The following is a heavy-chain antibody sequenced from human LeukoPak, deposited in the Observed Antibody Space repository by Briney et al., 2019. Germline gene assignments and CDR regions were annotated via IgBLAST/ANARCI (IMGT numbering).Heavy chain of an antibody. CDR2: IKQDGSER. CDR1: GFTFSSYW. Sequence: SGGSLRLSCAASGFTFSSYWMSWVRQAPGKGLEWVANIKQDGSERYYVDSVKGRFTISRGNAKNSLYLQMDSLRAVDTAVYYCARGPSGGNGFSYWGLGTLVTVSS. D-gene: IGHD2-15*01. CDR3: ARGPSGGNGFSY. J-gene: IGHJ4*02. V-gene: IGHV3-7*04.